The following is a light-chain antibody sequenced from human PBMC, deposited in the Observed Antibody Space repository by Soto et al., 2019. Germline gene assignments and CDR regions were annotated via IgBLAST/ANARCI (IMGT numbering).Light chain of an antibody. V-gene: IGKV1-27*01. CDR1: QGISDS. CDR2: AAS. Sequence: DIQMTQSPSSLSASVGDRVTITCRASQGISDSLAWYQQKPGKVPNLLIYAASTLQSGVPSRFSGSGSGTDFALTTSILKPEDDATYYCQKYNRAPWNFGHGINVEVK. CDR3: QKYNRAPWN. J-gene: IGKJ1*01.